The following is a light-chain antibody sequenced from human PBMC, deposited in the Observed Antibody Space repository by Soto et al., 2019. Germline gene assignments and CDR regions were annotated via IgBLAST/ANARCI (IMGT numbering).Light chain of an antibody. CDR2: GAS. CDR3: QQYGSSPRT. CDR1: QIVSDNF. J-gene: IGKJ1*01. Sequence: EIVLTQSPGTLSLSPGERATLACGASQIVSDNFLAWYQQKPGQAPRLLIYGASSRANGIPDRFSGSGSGTDFTLTISRLEPGDFAVYCCQQYGSSPRTFGQGTKVEIK. V-gene: IGKV3-20*01.